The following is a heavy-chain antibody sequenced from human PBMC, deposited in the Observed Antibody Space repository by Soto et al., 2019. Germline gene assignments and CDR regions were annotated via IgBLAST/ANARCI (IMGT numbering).Heavy chain of an antibody. Sequence: QVQLVESGGGLVKPGGSLRLSCAASGFTFSDYYMSWIRQAPGKGLEWISYISRTTYYADSVKGRFTISRDNAKNSLYLQMNSLRDDDTAVYYCASDYGSSFAGFWGQGTLVTVSS. CDR2: ISRTT. V-gene: IGHV3-11*01. J-gene: IGHJ4*02. CDR1: GFTFSDYY. CDR3: ASDYGSSFAGF. D-gene: IGHD1-26*01.